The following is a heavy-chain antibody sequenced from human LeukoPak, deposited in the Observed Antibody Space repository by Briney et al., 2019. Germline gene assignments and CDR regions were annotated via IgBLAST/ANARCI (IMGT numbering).Heavy chain of an antibody. CDR1: GGSISSGGYY. Sequence: SETLSLTCTVSGGSISSGGYYWSWIRQHPGKGLEWIGYIYYSGSSYYNPSLKSRVTISVDTSKNQFSLKLSSVTAADTAVYYCARARYLVNFDYWGQGTLVTVSS. CDR3: ARARYLVNFDY. D-gene: IGHD1-1*01. CDR2: IYYSGSS. V-gene: IGHV4-31*03. J-gene: IGHJ4*02.